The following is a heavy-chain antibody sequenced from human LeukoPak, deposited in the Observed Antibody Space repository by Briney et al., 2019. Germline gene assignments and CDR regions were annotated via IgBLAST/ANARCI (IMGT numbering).Heavy chain of an antibody. CDR3: ARVGLAYCGGDCYSSWFDP. D-gene: IGHD2-21*02. J-gene: IGHJ5*02. CDR1: GFTFSSYW. Sequence: GGSLRLSCAASGFTFSSYWMSWVRQAPGKGLEWVANIKQDGSEKYYVDSVKGRFTISRDNAKNSLYLQMNSLRAEDTAVYYCARVGLAYCGGDCYSSWFDPWGQGTLATVSS. CDR2: IKQDGSEK. V-gene: IGHV3-7*01.